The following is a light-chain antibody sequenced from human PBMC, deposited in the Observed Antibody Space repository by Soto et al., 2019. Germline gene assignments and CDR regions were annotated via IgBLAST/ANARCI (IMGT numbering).Light chain of an antibody. CDR2: KAY. Sequence: DIQMTQSPSTLSAFVGDRVTITCRASQSVSTWLAWYQQKPGKVPKLLIYKAYSLESGVPSRFSGSGSGTEFTLTISSLQPDDFATYYCQQYNSNPLTFGGGTKVEIK. J-gene: IGKJ4*01. V-gene: IGKV1-5*03. CDR3: QQYNSNPLT. CDR1: QSVSTW.